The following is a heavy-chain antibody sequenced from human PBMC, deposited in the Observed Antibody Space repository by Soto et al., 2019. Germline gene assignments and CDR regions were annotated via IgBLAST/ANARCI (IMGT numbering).Heavy chain of an antibody. V-gene: IGHV3-48*01. D-gene: IGHD6-13*01. Sequence: PGGSLRLSCAASGFTLSTYTMNWVRQAPGKGLDWVSYISGSGDTIYYAESVEGRFTVSRDNARNSLYLQMNSLRAEDTAVYYCASRPYSSSWGVDYWGQGTLVTVSS. CDR2: ISGSGDTI. CDR3: ASRPYSSSWGVDY. CDR1: GFTLSTYT. J-gene: IGHJ4*02.